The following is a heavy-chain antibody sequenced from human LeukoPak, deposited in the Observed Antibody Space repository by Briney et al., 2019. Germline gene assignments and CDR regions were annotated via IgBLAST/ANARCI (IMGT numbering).Heavy chain of an antibody. Sequence: ASVKVSCKASGYTFTGFYMHWVRQAPGQGLEWMTWINPNSGGTNSAQKFQARVTVTRDTSISTAYMELSGLTSDDTAMYYCAKAYTGYEAFDYWGQGTLVTVSS. J-gene: IGHJ4*02. CDR1: GYTFTGFY. CDR2: INPNSGGT. CDR3: AKAYTGYEAFDY. D-gene: IGHD5-12*01. V-gene: IGHV1-2*02.